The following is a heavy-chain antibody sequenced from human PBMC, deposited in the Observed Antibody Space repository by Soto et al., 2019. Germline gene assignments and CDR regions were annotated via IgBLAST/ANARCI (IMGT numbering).Heavy chain of an antibody. CDR1: GGSFSGYY. D-gene: IGHD4-17*01. V-gene: IGHV4-34*01. CDR2: INHSGST. Sequence: QMQLQQWGAGLLKPSETLSLTCAVYGGSFSGYYWSWIRQPPGKGLGWIGEINHSGSTNYNPSLKSRVTVSVDRSKNQLYLKLSSVTAEEKAVYYCAKRRATVTTLEVDPWGQGTMVTVSS. CDR3: AKRRATVTTLEVDP. J-gene: IGHJ5*02.